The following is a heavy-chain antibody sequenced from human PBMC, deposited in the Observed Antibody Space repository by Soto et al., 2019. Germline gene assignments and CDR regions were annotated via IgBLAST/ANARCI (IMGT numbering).Heavy chain of an antibody. CDR1: GYTFTSYG. V-gene: IGHV1-18*01. CDR3: ARHYDFWSGLRYYYYMDV. D-gene: IGHD3-3*01. J-gene: IGHJ6*03. CDR2: ISAYNGNT. Sequence: ASVKVSCKASGYTFTSYGISWVRQAPGQGLEWMGWISAYNGNTNYAQKLQGRVTMTTDTSTSTAHMELRSLRSDDTAVYYCARHYDFWSGLRYYYYMDVWGKGTTVTVSS.